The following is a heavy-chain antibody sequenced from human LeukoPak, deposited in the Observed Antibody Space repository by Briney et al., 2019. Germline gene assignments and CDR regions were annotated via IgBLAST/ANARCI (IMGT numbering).Heavy chain of an antibody. V-gene: IGHV3-64*02. CDR1: GFRFSYHD. D-gene: IGHD1-14*01. Sequence: GGSLRLSCAASGFRFSYHDMHWVRQAPGKGLEFVSSIGAAGAHTFYADSVKGRFTISRDYFQSTMYLQMDGLRPEDSAVYYCARELGGTKTGGFDIWGQGTVVTVSS. CDR3: ARELGGTKTGGFDI. CDR2: IGAAGAHT. J-gene: IGHJ3*02.